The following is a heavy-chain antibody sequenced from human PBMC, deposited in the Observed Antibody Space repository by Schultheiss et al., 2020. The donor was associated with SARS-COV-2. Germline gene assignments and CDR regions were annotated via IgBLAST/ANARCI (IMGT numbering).Heavy chain of an antibody. CDR3: ARVEVVAATYRGNWFDP. D-gene: IGHD2-15*01. CDR2: IIPIFGTA. CDR1: GGTFSSYA. V-gene: IGHV1-69*13. Sequence: SVKVSCKASGGTFSSYAISWVRQAPGQGLEWMGGIIPIFGTANYAQKFQGRVTITADESTSTAYMELSSLRSEDTAVYYCARVEVVAATYRGNWFDPWGQGTLVTVSS. J-gene: IGHJ5*02.